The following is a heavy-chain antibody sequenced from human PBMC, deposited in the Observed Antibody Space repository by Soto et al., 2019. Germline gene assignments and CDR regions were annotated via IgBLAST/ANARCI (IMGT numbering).Heavy chain of an antibody. Sequence: PGGSLRLSCAASRLTFSDYYMSWIRQAPGKGLEWLSYISSSGATIHYADSVKGRFTISRDNAKNSLFLQMNSLRAEDTAVYYSAERTQLWNRVDFWGQGTMVTVSS. CDR1: RLTFSDYY. J-gene: IGHJ4*02. CDR2: ISSSGATI. CDR3: AERTQLWNRVDF. D-gene: IGHD5-18*01. V-gene: IGHV3-11*01.